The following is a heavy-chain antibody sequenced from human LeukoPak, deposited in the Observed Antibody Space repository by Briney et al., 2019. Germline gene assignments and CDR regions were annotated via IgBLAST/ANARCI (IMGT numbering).Heavy chain of an antibody. J-gene: IGHJ4*02. Sequence: SVKVSCKASGGTFSSYAISWVRQAPGQGLEWMGRIIPILGTSTHAQKFQGRVTITADKSTTTAYMELSSLRSEDTAVYFCARGYGDQGYDDWGQGTLVTVSS. CDR1: GGTFSSYA. V-gene: IGHV1-69*04. D-gene: IGHD2-15*01. CDR3: ARGYGDQGYDD. CDR2: IIPILGTS.